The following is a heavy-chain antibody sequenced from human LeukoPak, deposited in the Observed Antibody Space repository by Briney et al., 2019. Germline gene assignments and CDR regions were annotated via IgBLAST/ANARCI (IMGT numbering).Heavy chain of an antibody. D-gene: IGHD3-22*01. CDR3: AKDHESDGYPCLDH. J-gene: IGHJ4*02. CDR2: ISASGP. CDR1: GFTFSRLA. Sequence: PGGSLRLSCVASGFTFSRLAMTWVRQAPGKGLEWVSTISASGPYYADAVRGRFTISRDNSRNTLSLQMDSLRAEDTAVYYCAKDHESDGYPCLDHWGLGTLVTVSS. V-gene: IGHV3-23*01.